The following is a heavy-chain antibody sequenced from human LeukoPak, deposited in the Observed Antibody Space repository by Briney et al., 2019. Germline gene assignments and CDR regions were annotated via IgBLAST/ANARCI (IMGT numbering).Heavy chain of an antibody. J-gene: IGHJ4*02. CDR1: GFMFDNFG. Sequence: GGSLRLSCAASGFMFDNFGMHWVRQAPGKGLEWLAVISHDGTNKYFGDFVKGRFTTSRDNSKNTVYLQMNSLRAEDTAVYYCAKDLPYGDYGFDYWGQGTLVTVSS. CDR3: AKDLPYGDYGFDY. V-gene: IGHV3-30*18. D-gene: IGHD4-17*01. CDR2: ISHDGTNK.